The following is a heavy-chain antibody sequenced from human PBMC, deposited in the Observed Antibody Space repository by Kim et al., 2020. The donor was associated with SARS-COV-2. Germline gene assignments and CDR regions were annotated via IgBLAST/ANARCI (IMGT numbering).Heavy chain of an antibody. V-gene: IGHV4-39*01. CDR2: IFYSGTT. J-gene: IGHJ4*02. D-gene: IGHD3-22*01. Sequence: SETLSLTCTVSGASINSGTYYWGWIRQPPGKGLEWIGNIFYSGTTYYNSSLKSRVTISVDTSKNQFSLQLSSVTAADTAVYFCARVPWHFYDTSGYSGNFEYWGQGTLVTVSS. CDR3: ARVPWHFYDTSGYSGNFEY. CDR1: GASINSGTYY.